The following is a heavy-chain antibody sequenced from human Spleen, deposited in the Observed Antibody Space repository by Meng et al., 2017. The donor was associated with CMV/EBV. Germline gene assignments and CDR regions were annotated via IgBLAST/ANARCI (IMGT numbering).Heavy chain of an antibody. J-gene: IGHJ6*02. Sequence: GSLRLSCTVSGAPITSKTYFWDWIRQPPGKGLEWIGSISYGGSTYYNSSLKSRVTISVDMSMSQITLQVSSVTAADTAVYYCARIFPSDYYKYDMDVWGQGTTVTVSS. CDR2: ISYGGST. D-gene: IGHD3-3*01. V-gene: IGHV4-39*06. CDR3: ARIFPSDYYKYDMDV. CDR1: GAPITSKTYF.